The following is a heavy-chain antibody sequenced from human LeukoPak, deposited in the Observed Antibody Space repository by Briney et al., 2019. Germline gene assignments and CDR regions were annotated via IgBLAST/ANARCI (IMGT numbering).Heavy chain of an antibody. Sequence: GGSLRLSCAASGFTFCSYSMNWVRQAPGKGLEWVSYISSSSTIYSADSVKGRFTISRDNAKNSLYLQMNSLRAEDTAVYYCAGQGYSGSYYLDYWGQGTLVTVSS. V-gene: IGHV3-48*01. CDR2: ISSSSTI. CDR3: AGQGYSGSYYLDY. CDR1: GFTFCSYS. J-gene: IGHJ4*02. D-gene: IGHD1-26*01.